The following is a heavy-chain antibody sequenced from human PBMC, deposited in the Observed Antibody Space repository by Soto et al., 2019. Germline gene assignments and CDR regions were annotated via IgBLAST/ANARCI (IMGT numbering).Heavy chain of an antibody. CDR1: GYTFTSYY. CDR2: INPSAGST. V-gene: IGHV1-46*01. J-gene: IGHJ5*02. D-gene: IGHD3-22*01. CDR3: ARGHPDYYDSTGYSNWFDP. Sequence: GASVKVSCKASGYTFTSYYMHWVRQAPGQGLEWMGLINPSAGSTSYAQKFQGRVTMTRDTSTSTVYMELSSLRSDDTAVYYCARGHPDYYDSTGYSNWFDPWGQGTPVTGSS.